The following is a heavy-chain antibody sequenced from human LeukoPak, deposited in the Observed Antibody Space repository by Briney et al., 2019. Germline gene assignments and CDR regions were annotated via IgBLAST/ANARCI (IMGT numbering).Heavy chain of an antibody. V-gene: IGHV4-59*01. CDR1: GGSISTYY. J-gene: IGHJ5*02. CDR2: IYYSGST. CDR3: ARYKGIVGATTNNWFDP. D-gene: IGHD1-26*01. Sequence: SETLSLTCTVSGGSISTYYWSWIRQPPGRGLEWIGYIYYSGSTNYNPSLKSRVTISLDTSKNQFSLKLSSLSAADTAVYYCARYKGIVGATTNNWFDPWGQGTLVTVSS.